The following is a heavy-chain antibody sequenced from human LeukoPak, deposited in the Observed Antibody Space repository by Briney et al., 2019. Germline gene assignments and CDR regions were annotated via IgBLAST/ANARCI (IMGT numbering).Heavy chain of an antibody. CDR1: GGSFSGYY. CDR3: ARGARAAAGWYNWFDP. J-gene: IGHJ5*02. CDR2: INHSGST. V-gene: IGHV4-34*01. Sequence: SETLSLTCAVYGGSFSGYYWSWIRQPPGKGLEWIGEINHSGSTNYNPSLKSRVTISVDTSKNQFSLKLSSVTAADTAVYYCARGARAAAGWYNWFDPWGQGTLVTVSS. D-gene: IGHD6-13*01.